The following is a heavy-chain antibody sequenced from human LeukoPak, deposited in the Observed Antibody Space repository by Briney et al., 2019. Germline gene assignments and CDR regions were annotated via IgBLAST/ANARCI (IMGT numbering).Heavy chain of an antibody. V-gene: IGHV4-59*08. CDR2: IYYSGST. D-gene: IGHD2-15*01. CDR1: GGSISSYY. Sequence: SETLSLTCTVSGGSISSYYWSWIRQPPGKGLEWIGYIYYSGSTNYNPSLKSRVTISADTSKNQFSLKLSSVTAADTAVYYCARHGGGYCSGGSCYPGDYFDYWGQGTLVTVSS. CDR3: ARHGGGYCSGGSCYPGDYFDY. J-gene: IGHJ4*02.